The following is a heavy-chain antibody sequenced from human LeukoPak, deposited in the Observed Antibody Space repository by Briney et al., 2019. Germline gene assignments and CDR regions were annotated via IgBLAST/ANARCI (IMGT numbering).Heavy chain of an antibody. D-gene: IGHD1-26*01. V-gene: IGHV4-59*01. CDR3: ARGGSIVGATPHDTFDI. CDR2: IYYSGST. J-gene: IGHJ3*02. CDR1: GGSISSYY. Sequence: SETLSLTCTVSGGSISSYYWSWIRQPPGKGLEWIGYIYYSGSTNYNPSLKSRVVISVDTSKNQVSLRLISVTAADTAVYYCARGGSIVGATPHDTFDIWGQGTVVTVSS.